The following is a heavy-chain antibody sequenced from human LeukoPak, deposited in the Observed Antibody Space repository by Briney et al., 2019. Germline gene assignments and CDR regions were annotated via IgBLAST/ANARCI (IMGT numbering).Heavy chain of an antibody. CDR1: GFTFSSYW. CDR2: INSDGSST. V-gene: IGHV3-74*01. Sequence: GGSLRLSCAASGFTFSSYWMHWVRQAPGKGLVWVSRINSDGSSTSYADSVKGRFTISRENAKNSLYLQMNSLRAGDTAVYYCATNSYYYYGMDVWGQGTTVTVSS. D-gene: IGHD2-8*01. CDR3: ATNSYYYYGMDV. J-gene: IGHJ6*02.